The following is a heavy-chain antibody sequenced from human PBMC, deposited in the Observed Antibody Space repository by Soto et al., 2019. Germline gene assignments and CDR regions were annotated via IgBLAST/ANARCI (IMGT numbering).Heavy chain of an antibody. V-gene: IGHV3-49*03. CDR2: IRSKAYGGTT. J-gene: IGHJ4*02. D-gene: IGHD5-12*01. CDR1: GFPFGDYA. Sequence: PGGSLRLSCTASGFPFGDYAMSWFRQAPGKGLEWVGFIRSKAYGGTTEYAASVKGRFTISRDDSKSIAYLQMNSLKTEDTAVYYCTRDRWSRWLADPDYWGQGTLVTVSS. CDR3: TRDRWSRWLADPDY.